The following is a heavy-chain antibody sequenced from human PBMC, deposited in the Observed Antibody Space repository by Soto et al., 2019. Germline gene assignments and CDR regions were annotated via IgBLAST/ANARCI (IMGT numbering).Heavy chain of an antibody. CDR1: GCTFSSYA. CDR3: AKDWWYYFDY. CDR2: ISGSGGST. V-gene: IGHV3-23*01. Sequence: GAFMRVSSAASGCTFSSYAMRGVRQAAGKGLEWVSAISGSGGSTYYADSVKGRFTISRDNSKNTLYLQMNSLRAEDTAVYYCAKDWWYYFDYWGQGTLVTSPQ. J-gene: IGHJ4*02. D-gene: IGHD2-15*01.